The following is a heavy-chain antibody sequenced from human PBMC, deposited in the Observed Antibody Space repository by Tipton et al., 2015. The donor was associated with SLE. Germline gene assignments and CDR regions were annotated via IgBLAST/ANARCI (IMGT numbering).Heavy chain of an antibody. D-gene: IGHD6-19*01. J-gene: IGHJ4*02. CDR2: ISSSSSTI. CDR1: GFTFSSYS. Sequence: GSLRLSCAASGFTFSSYSMNWVRQAPGKGLEWVSYISSSSSTIYYADSVKGRFTISRDNAKNSLYLQMNSLRAEDTALYYCAKDKGSGWYYFDYWGQGTLVTVSS. V-gene: IGHV3-48*01. CDR3: AKDKGSGWYYFDY.